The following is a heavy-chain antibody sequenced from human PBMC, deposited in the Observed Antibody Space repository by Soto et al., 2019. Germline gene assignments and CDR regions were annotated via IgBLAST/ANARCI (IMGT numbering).Heavy chain of an antibody. CDR1: GFTFSSYS. V-gene: IGHV3-48*02. Sequence: VQLVESGGGWVQRGGSLRLSCAPSGFTFSSYSMNWVRQAPGKGLEWVSYITSSSSTIYYADSVKRRFPISRHKAKNSVYRQINIQREEDTAVYDCARVWYYDILAGTYPHDGMDVWGQGTTVTVSS. D-gene: IGHD3-9*01. J-gene: IGHJ6*02. CDR2: ITSSSSTI. CDR3: ARVWYYDILAGTYPHDGMDV.